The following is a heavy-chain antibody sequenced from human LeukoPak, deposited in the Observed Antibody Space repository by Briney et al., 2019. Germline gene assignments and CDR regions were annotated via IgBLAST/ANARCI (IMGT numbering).Heavy chain of an antibody. CDR1: GFTFSDYY. CDR2: ISSSSSYT. D-gene: IGHD5-12*01. V-gene: IGHV3-11*06. J-gene: IGHJ4*02. CDR3: ARAHPPSGYDLGDFDY. Sequence: GGSLRLSCAAFGFTFSDYYMSWIRQAPGKGLEWVSYISSSSSYTNYADSVKGRFTISRDNAKNSLYLQMNSLRAEDTAVHYCARAHPPSGYDLGDFDYWGQGTLVTVSS.